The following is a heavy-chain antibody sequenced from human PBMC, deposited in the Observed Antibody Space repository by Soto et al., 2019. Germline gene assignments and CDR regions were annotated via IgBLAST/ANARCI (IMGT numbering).Heavy chain of an antibody. Sequence: QITLNESGPTVVRPTETLTLTCRFSGFSLTTSGVGVGWIRQSPGKAPEWLALIYWDDDKRYSASLKSRLTTNKDTSKNQVVLTVSDLDPTDTATYYCSHRVLRTVVGLVTTTAIYFDFWGQGTPVAVSS. CDR3: SHRVLRTVVGLVTTTAIYFDF. D-gene: IGHD3-3*01. J-gene: IGHJ4*02. CDR2: IYWDDDK. CDR1: GFSLTTSGVG. V-gene: IGHV2-5*02.